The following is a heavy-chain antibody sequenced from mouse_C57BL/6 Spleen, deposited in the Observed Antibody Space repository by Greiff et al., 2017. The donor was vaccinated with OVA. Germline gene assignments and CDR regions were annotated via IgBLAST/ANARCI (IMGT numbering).Heavy chain of an antibody. J-gene: IGHJ4*01. CDR1: GFTFSDYY. CDR3: ASAYYGSSYGAMDY. V-gene: IGHV5-12*01. Sequence: EVHLVESGGGLVQPGGSLKLSCAASGFTFSDYYMYWVRQTPEKRLEWVAYISNGGGSTYYPDTVKGRFTISRDNAKNTLYLQMSRLKSEDTAMYYCASAYYGSSYGAMDYWGQGTSVTVSS. D-gene: IGHD1-1*01. CDR2: ISNGGGST.